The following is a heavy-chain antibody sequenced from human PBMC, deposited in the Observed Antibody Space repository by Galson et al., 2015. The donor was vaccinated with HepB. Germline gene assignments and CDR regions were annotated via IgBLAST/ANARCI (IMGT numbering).Heavy chain of an antibody. CDR1: GYSFTSYW. CDR3: ARHYYHEVSSRAWFDP. Sequence: QSGAEVKKPGESLRISCKGSGYSFTSYWISWVRQMPGKGLEWMGRIDPSDSYTNYSPSFQGHVTISADKSISTAYLQWSSLEASDTAMYYCARHYYHEVSSRAWFDPWGQGTLVTVSS. CDR2: IDPSDSYT. V-gene: IGHV5-10-1*01. J-gene: IGHJ5*02. D-gene: IGHD3-10*01.